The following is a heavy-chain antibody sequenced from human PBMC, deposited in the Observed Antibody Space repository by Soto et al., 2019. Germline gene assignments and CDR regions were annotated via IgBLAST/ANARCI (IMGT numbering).Heavy chain of an antibody. J-gene: IGHJ6*02. CDR3: AREIAARQGGWYYGMDV. Sequence: GGSLRLSCAASGFTFSSYGMHWVRQAPGKGLEWVAVIWYDGSNKYYADSVKGRFTISRDNSKNTLYLQMNSLRAEDTAVYYCAREIAARQGGWYYGMDVWGQGTTVTVSS. CDR2: IWYDGSNK. V-gene: IGHV3-33*01. CDR1: GFTFSSYG. D-gene: IGHD6-6*01.